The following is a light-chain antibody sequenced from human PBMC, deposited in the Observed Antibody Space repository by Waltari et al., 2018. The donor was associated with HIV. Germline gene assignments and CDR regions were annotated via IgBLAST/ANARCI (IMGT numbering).Light chain of an antibody. CDR2: DTS. V-gene: IGKV3-11*01. J-gene: IGKJ2*01. Sequence: EMVLTQSPVTLALPPGERATLSCRASQSVASDLVWYQQKPGQAPRLLIYDTSNRASGIPARFSGSGSGTDFTLTISSLQPEDLAVYYCQQGDDWPYTFGQGTKLEIK. CDR1: QSVASD. CDR3: QQGDDWPYT.